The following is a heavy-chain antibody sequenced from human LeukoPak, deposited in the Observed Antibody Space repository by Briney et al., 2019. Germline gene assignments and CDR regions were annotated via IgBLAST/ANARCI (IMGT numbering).Heavy chain of an antibody. Sequence: PGGSLRLSCAASGFTFDDYAMHWVRHAPGKGLEWVSGISWNSGSIGYADSVKGRFTISRGNAKNSLYLQMNSLRAEDTALYYCAKDSVAVGATSSSLDYWGQGTLVTVSS. CDR2: ISWNSGSI. V-gene: IGHV3-9*01. J-gene: IGHJ4*02. D-gene: IGHD1-26*01. CDR3: AKDSVAVGATSSSLDY. CDR1: GFTFDDYA.